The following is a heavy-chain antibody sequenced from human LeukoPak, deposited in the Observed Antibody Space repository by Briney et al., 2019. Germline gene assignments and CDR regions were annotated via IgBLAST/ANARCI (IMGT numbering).Heavy chain of an antibody. CDR3: AELGITMIGGV. D-gene: IGHD3-10*02. V-gene: IGHV3-48*03. CDR2: ISSSGSTI. CDR1: GYTFSSYE. J-gene: IGHJ6*04. Sequence: PGGSLRLSCAASGYTFSSYEMNWVRQAPGRGLEWVSYISSSGSTIYYADSVKGRFTISRDNAKNSLYLQMNSLRAEDTAVYYCAELGITMIGGVWGKGTTVTISS.